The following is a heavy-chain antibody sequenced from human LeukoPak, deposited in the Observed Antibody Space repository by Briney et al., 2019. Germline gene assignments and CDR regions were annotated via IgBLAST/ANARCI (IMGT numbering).Heavy chain of an antibody. V-gene: IGHV3-48*02. J-gene: IGHJ4*02. Sequence: GGSLRLSCTASGFTFTTYSMDWVRQAPGKGLEWISYITGSDNTIYYADSVKGRFTISRDNAKNSLWLQMNGLRDEDTAVYYCARHRRGSGDFDYWGQGTLVTVSS. CDR3: ARHRRGSGDFDY. CDR1: GFTFTTYS. D-gene: IGHD3-10*01. CDR2: ITGSDNTI.